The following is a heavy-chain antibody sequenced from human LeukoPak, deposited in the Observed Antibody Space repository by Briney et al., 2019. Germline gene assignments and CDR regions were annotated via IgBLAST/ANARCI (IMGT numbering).Heavy chain of an antibody. CDR1: GFSFSRYA. J-gene: IGHJ4*02. CDR3: ARAPTVLVGYCSSSSCQADY. D-gene: IGHD2-2*01. CDR2: ISGFSDHV. V-gene: IGHV3-21*01. Sequence: GGSLRLSCAASGFSFSRYAMSWVRQAQGKALEWVSSISGFSDHVYYVDSVKGRFTISRDIAKNSLYLQMNSLRVEDTAVYYCARAPTVLVGYCSSSSCQADYWGQGTLVTVSS.